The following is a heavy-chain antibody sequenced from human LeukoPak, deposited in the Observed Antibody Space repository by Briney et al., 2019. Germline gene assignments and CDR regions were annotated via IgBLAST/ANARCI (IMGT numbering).Heavy chain of an antibody. CDR2: VSSSSSYT. Sequence: AGTLRLSCAASGFTFSDCYKYWICQAPGQGLEWVSYVSSSSSYTNYADSVKGRFTISSDNAKNSLYLQMNSLRAEDTAVYYCARDYSGRYLVGYWGQGALVTVSS. CDR3: ARDYSGRYLVGY. J-gene: IGHJ4*02. D-gene: IGHD1-26*01. CDR1: GFTFSDCY. V-gene: IGHV3-11*05.